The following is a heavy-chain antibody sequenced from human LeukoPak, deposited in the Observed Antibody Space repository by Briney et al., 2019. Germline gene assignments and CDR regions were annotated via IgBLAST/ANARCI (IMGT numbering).Heavy chain of an antibody. CDR2: IRSEAYGGTT. J-gene: IGHJ4*02. Sequence: GRSLRLSCTASGFTFGDCAMSWVRQAPGKGLEWVGFIRSEAYGGTTEYAASVKGRFTISRDDSKSIAYLQMNSLKTEDTAVYYCTRADLAPQMDIVVVPAAIRGYSGYDYHYWGQGTLVTVSS. D-gene: IGHD2-2*02. V-gene: IGHV3-49*04. CDR3: TRADLAPQMDIVVVPAAIRGYSGYDYHY. CDR1: GFTFGDCA.